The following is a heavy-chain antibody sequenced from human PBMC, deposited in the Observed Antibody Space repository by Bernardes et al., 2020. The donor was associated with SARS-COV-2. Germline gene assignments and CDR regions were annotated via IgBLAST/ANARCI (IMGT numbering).Heavy chain of an antibody. V-gene: IGHV3-33*01. Sequence: GGSLRLSCAASGFTFSSYGMHWVRQAPGKGLEWVAVIWYDGSNKYYADSVKGRFTISRDNSKNTLYLQMNSLRAEDTAVYYCARDEKWLRFISFWGQGTLVTVSS. CDR1: GFTFSSYG. J-gene: IGHJ4*02. CDR2: IWYDGSNK. CDR3: ARDEKWLRFISF. D-gene: IGHD5-12*01.